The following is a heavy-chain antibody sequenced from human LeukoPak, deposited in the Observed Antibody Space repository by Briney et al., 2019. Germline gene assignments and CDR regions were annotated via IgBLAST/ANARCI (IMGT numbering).Heavy chain of an antibody. CDR3: AKDSYGGSGSYYLYYFDL. CDR1: GFTFDDYA. CDR2: ISWNSGSI. Sequence: QPGGSLRLSCAASGFTFDDYALHWVRQAPGKGLEWVSGISWNSGSIGYADSVKGRFTISRDKAKNSLYLQMSSLRVEDTALYYCAKDSYGGSGSYYLYYFDLWGQGTMVTVSS. V-gene: IGHV3-9*01. J-gene: IGHJ3*01. D-gene: IGHD3-10*01.